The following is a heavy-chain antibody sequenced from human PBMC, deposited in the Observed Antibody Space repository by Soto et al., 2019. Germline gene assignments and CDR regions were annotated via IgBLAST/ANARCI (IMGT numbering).Heavy chain of an antibody. CDR2: TRNKANGYTT. CDR1: GFTFSDHY. Sequence: RLSCAASGFTFSDHYMDWVRQAPGKGLEWVGRTRNKANGYTTEYAASVKGRFTISRDDSKNSLYLQMNSLKTEDTAVYYCARVGSSRLLSDYYYGMDVWGQGTTVTVSS. V-gene: IGHV3-72*01. J-gene: IGHJ6*02. CDR3: ARVGSSRLLSDYYYGMDV. D-gene: IGHD6-13*01.